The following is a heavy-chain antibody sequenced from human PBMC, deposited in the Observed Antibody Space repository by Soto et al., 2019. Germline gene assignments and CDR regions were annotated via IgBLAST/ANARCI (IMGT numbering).Heavy chain of an antibody. CDR2: IYNDGSTT. D-gene: IGHD5-12*01. V-gene: IGHV3-33*01. CDR1: GLTFSTQG. CDR3: ARNPSGVDIASTKE. J-gene: IGHJ4*02. Sequence: QVQLVESGGGVGQPGRSLRLSCVASGLTFSTQGLHWVRQAPGKGLEWVGVIYNDGSTTYYADSLKGRFTISRDNSKNTLYLQMNSLRAEDTAVYYCARNPSGVDIASTKEWGQGTLVTVSS.